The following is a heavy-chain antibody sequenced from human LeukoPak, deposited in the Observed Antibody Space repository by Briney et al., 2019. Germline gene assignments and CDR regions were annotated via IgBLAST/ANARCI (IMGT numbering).Heavy chain of an antibody. CDR2: ISYDGSNK. D-gene: IGHD6-6*01. CDR1: GFTLTNYA. CDR3: ARDPYSSSRNFDY. Sequence: GGSLRLSCIASGFTLTNYAMTWVRQAPGKGLEWVAVISYDGSNKYYADSVKGRFTISRDNSKNTLYLQMNSLRAEDTAVYYCARDPYSSSRNFDYWGQGTLVTVSS. V-gene: IGHV3-30-3*01. J-gene: IGHJ4*02.